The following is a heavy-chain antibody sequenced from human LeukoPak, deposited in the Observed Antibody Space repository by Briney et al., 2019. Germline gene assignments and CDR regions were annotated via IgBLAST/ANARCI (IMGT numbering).Heavy chain of an antibody. CDR3: ARQDPWRFFDK. V-gene: IGHV4-59*08. CDR2: IYYSGST. J-gene: IGHJ4*02. CDR1: GFTFSNAW. D-gene: IGHD3-3*01. Sequence: GSLRLSCAASGFTFSNAWMSWIRQPPGKGLEWIGYIYYSGSTNYNPSLKSRVTISVDTSKNQFSLKLSSVTAADTAVYYCARQDPWRFFDKWGQGTLVTVSS.